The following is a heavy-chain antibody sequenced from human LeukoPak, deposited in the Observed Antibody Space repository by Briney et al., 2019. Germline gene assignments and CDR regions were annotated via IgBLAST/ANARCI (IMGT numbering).Heavy chain of an antibody. CDR1: GGSISSGGYY. CDR2: IYYSGST. D-gene: IGHD3-22*01. CDR3: ARGSYYDRSRAFDI. Sequence: PSETLSLTCTVSGGSISSGGYYWSWIRQHPGKGLEWIGYIYYSGSTYYNPSLKSRVTISVDTSKNQFSLKLSSVTAADTAVYYCARGSYYDRSRAFDIWGQGTMVTVSS. V-gene: IGHV4-31*03. J-gene: IGHJ3*02.